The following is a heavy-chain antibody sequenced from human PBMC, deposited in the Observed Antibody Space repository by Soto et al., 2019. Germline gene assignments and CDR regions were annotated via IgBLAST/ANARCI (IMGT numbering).Heavy chain of an antibody. CDR1: GGSLSSYY. CDR2: IYYSGST. CDR3: ARVWGAAFDI. V-gene: IGHV4-59*01. Sequence: SQTLSLTCTVSGGSLSSYYCSCIRQPPGKGLEWIGYIYYSGSTNYNPSLKSRVTISVDTYKNQFSLKLSSVTAADTAVYYCARVWGAAFDIWGQGTMVTVSS. D-gene: IGHD1-26*01. J-gene: IGHJ3*02.